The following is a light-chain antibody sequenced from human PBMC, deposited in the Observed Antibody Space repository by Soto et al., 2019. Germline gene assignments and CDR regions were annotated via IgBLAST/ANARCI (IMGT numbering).Light chain of an antibody. CDR2: EGS. Sequence: QSALTQPASVSWTPGQSITISCTRTSSDVGSYNLVSWYQHHPGKAPKLMIYEGSKRPSGVSNRFSGSKSGNTASLTISGLQAEDEADYYCCSYAGNSFVVFGGGTKVTVL. CDR3: CSYAGNSFVV. V-gene: IGLV2-23*01. J-gene: IGLJ2*01. CDR1: SSDVGSYNL.